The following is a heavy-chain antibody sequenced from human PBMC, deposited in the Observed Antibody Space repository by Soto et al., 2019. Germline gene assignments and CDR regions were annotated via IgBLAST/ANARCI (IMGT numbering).Heavy chain of an antibody. CDR1: GYSFTNFW. D-gene: IGHD4-17*01. Sequence: GESLKISCKASGYSFTNFWLGWVRQMPGKGLEWLGIIYPGDSETRYSPSFQGQVTISADRSISTAYLQWSSLKASDTAIYYCARHGFYGDYSSNYFDPWGQGTLVTVSS. V-gene: IGHV5-51*01. CDR3: ARHGFYGDYSSNYFDP. CDR2: IYPGDSET. J-gene: IGHJ5*02.